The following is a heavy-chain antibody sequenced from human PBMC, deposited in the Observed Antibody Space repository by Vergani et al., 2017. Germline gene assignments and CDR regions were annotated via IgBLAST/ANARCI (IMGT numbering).Heavy chain of an antibody. CDR3: GRVADCYGLGSRLLDL. CDR2: IHYSENT. Sequence: QVQLQESGPGLVKSSETLSLTCSVSFDSIRNLYCNWIRQPPGKGLEWIGSIHYSENTNYNPSLKTRVTISGDTSKNQFSLELNSVTAADTAVYYCGRVADCYGLGSRLLDLWGQGILVTVSS. CDR1: FDSIRNLY. J-gene: IGHJ5*02. V-gene: IGHV4-59*11. D-gene: IGHD3-10*01.